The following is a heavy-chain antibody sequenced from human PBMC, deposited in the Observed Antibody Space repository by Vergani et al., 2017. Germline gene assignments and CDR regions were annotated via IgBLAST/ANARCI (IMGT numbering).Heavy chain of an antibody. J-gene: IGHJ4*02. D-gene: IGHD3-22*01. V-gene: IGHV3-9*01. CDR1: GFTFDDYA. CDR2: ISWNSGSI. Sequence: EVQLVESGGGLVQPGRSLRLSCAASGFTFDDYAMHWVRQAPGKGLEWVSGISWNSGSIGYADSVKGRFTISRDNAKNSLYLQMNSLRPDDTALYYCAKSTTGDPDDSTGYLDYWGRGTLVTVSS. CDR3: AKSTTGDPDDSTGYLDY.